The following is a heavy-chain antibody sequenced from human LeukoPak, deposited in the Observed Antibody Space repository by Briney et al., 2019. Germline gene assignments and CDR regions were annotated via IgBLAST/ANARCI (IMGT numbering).Heavy chain of an antibody. J-gene: IGHJ4*02. CDR1: GFTFGDYW. CDR3: AKGLTGILWFGELFDY. V-gene: IGHV3-23*01. CDR2: ISGGGGSP. D-gene: IGHD3-10*01. Sequence: GGSLRLSCEVSGFTFGDYWMHWVRQPPGKGLEWVSAISGGGGSPYYADSVKGRFTISRDNSKNTLYLQMNSLRAEDTAVYYCAKGLTGILWFGELFDYWGQGTLVTVSS.